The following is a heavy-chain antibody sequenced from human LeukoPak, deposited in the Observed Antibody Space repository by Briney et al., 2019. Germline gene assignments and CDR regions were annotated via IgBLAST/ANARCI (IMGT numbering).Heavy chain of an antibody. CDR2: INHSGST. D-gene: IGHD3-22*01. V-gene: IGHV4-34*01. J-gene: IGHJ4*02. CDR1: GGSFSGYY. CDR3: ARIDYDSSGYYSHYFDY. Sequence: PSETLSLTCAVYGGSFSGYYWSWIRQPPGKGLEWIGEINHSGSTNYNPSLKSRVTISVDTSKNQFSLKLSSVTAADTAVYYCARIDYDSSGYYSHYFDYWGQGTLVTVFS.